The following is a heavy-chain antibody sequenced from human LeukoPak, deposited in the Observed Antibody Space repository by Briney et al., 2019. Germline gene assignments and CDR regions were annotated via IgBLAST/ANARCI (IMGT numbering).Heavy chain of an antibody. J-gene: IGHJ3*02. Sequence: PGGSLCLSCAASGFTLSSNYMSWVRPAPGKGLEWVSVIYSGGSTYYEASVNGRFTIGRDNSKNTLYLQMNSMRPEDTGVYYCARDLTVRGVIDAFDIWDQGTMVTVSS. V-gene: IGHV3-66*01. CDR3: ARDLTVRGVIDAFDI. CDR2: IYSGGST. D-gene: IGHD3-10*01. CDR1: GFTLSSNY.